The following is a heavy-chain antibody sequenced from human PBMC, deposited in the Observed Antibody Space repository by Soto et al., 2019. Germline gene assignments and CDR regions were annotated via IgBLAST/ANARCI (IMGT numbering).Heavy chain of an antibody. V-gene: IGHV3-23*01. CDR3: AKRRERLWYFDS. J-gene: IGHJ4*02. CDR2: ICASGDST. CDR1: GFTFSNFA. D-gene: IGHD6-13*01. Sequence: GGSLRLSCAASGFTFSNFAMSWVRQAPGKGLEWVSGICASGDSTYYADSVKGRFTISRDNSKNTLYLQMNSLRAEDTAMYHCAKRRERLWYFDSWGQGTLVTVSS.